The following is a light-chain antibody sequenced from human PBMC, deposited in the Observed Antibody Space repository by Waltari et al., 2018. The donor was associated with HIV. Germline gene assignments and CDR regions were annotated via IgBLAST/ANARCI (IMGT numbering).Light chain of an antibody. CDR1: QDISTF. J-gene: IGKJ5*01. CDR3: QQYFKYPLT. Sequence: AIRLTQSPSSLSASTGYRVTITCRPSQDISTFLAWLQQKPGESPQLLIYGASSLENGVPSRFSGSGSGTNFSLTISCLQSEDLATYFWQQYFKYPLTFGQGTRLDIK. CDR2: GAS. V-gene: IGKV1-8*01.